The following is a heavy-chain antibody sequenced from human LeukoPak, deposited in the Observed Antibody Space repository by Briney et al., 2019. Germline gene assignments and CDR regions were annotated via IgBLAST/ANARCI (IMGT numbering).Heavy chain of an antibody. J-gene: IGHJ6*02. CDR2: INPNSGGT. D-gene: IGHD2-8*01. CDR3: ARTIVLMVPHGMDV. CDR1: GYTFTSYG. V-gene: IGHV1-2*02. Sequence: GASVKVSCKASGYTFTSYGISRVRQAPGQGLEWMGWINPNSGGTNYAHKFQGRVTMTRDTSISTAYMELSRLRSDDTAVYYCARTIVLMVPHGMDVWGQGTTVTVSS.